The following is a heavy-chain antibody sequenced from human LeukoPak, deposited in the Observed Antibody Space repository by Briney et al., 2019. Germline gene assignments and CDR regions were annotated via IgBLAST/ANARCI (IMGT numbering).Heavy chain of an antibody. D-gene: IGHD4-17*01. CDR2: ISSSSSYI. J-gene: IGHJ4*02. CDR1: GFTFSSYS. V-gene: IGHV3-21*01. CDR3: ARNFKNYGDYYFEY. Sequence: GGSLRLSCSASGFTFSSYSMNAVRQAPGKGLEWVSSISSSSSYIYYADSVKGRFTISRDNAKNPLYLQMNSLRAEDTAVYYCARNFKNYGDYYFEYWGQGTLVTVSS.